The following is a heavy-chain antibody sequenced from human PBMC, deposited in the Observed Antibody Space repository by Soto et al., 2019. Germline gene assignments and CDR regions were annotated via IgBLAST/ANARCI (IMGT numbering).Heavy chain of an antibody. CDR2: IIPILGIA. CDR3: ASIRGPIAVAAPSH. Sequence: GASVKVSCKASGGTFSSDTISWVRQAPGQGLEWMGRIIPILGIANYAQKFQGRVTITADKSTSTAYMELSSLRSEDTAVYYCASIRGPIAVAAPSHWGQGTLVTVSS. CDR1: GGTFSSDT. J-gene: IGHJ4*02. D-gene: IGHD6-19*01. V-gene: IGHV1-69*02.